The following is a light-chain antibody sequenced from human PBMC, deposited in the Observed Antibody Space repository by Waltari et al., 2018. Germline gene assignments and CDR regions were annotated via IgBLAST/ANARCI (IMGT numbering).Light chain of an antibody. CDR2: GTT. V-gene: IGKV3D-15*01. CDR1: RGVAGA. CDR3: QRYEHWRWT. J-gene: IGKJ1*01. Sequence: RKGSRGVAGAVARYKQQRDQPPRLLSDGTTHRATGIPARFGVSGYGTEYSLAISSLQPEDFATYYCQRYEHWRWTCGQGTRVE.